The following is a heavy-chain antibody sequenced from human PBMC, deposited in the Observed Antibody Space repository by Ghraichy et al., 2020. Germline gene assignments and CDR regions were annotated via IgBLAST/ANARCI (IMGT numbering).Heavy chain of an antibody. CDR2: INPSGGST. Sequence: ASVKVSCKASGYTFTSYYMYWVRQAPGQGLEWMGIINPSGGSTSYAQKFQGRVTMTRDTSTSTVYMELSSLRSEDTAVYYCARGGVVTALYYYYYYGMDVWGQGTTVTVSS. V-gene: IGHV1-46*01. CDR1: GYTFTSYY. D-gene: IGHD2-21*02. J-gene: IGHJ6*02. CDR3: ARGGVVTALYYYYYYGMDV.